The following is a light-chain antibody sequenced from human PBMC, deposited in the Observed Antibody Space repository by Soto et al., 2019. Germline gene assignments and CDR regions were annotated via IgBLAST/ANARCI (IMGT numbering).Light chain of an antibody. CDR2: DAY. CDR1: QSFRCL. CDR3: QQRSMWPIT. J-gene: IGKJ5*01. Sequence: EVVLTQSPVTLSLSPGERATLSCRASQSFRCLLSWYQQKPGQAPRLLIYDAYNRATVIPTRFSGSGSGTDFTLTISSLEPEDSAVYYCQQRSMWPITFGQGTRLAIK. V-gene: IGKV3-11*01.